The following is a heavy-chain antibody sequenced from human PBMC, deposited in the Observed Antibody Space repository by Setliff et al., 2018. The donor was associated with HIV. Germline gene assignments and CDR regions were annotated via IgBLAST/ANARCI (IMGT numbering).Heavy chain of an antibody. CDR3: ARSDSGYRSSWAPFDI. V-gene: IGHV4-38-2*01. D-gene: IGHD6-13*01. J-gene: IGHJ3*02. Sequence: SETLSLTCAVSGYSIRSGYYWGWIRQPPGKGLEWIGSIYHSGSTYYNPSLKSRVTISVDTSKNQFSLKLSSATAADTAVYYCARSDSGYRSSWAPFDIWGQGTMVTVSS. CDR2: IYHSGST. CDR1: GYSIRSGYY.